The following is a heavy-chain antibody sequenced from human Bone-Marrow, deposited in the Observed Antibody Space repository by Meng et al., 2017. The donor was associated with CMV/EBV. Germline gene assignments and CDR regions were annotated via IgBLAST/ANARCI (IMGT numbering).Heavy chain of an antibody. D-gene: IGHD3-3*02. CDR1: GYTFTSYG. CDR2: ISPYNGNT. Sequence: ASVKVSCKASGYTFTSYGISWVRQAPGQGLEWMGWISPYNGNTNYAQNLQGIVTMTTDASTSTAYMELRSLRSDDTAVYSCSIHLRFSAFVSWYQGTLVTVSS. J-gene: IGHJ5*02. CDR3: SIHLRFSAFVS. V-gene: IGHV1-18*01.